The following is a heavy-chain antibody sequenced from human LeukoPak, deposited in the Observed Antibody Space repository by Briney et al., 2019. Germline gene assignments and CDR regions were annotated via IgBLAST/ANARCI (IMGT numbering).Heavy chain of an antibody. CDR3: AKMAGMTRQVYYMDV. CDR2: LYGSGETT. J-gene: IGHJ6*03. D-gene: IGHD1-1*01. Sequence: PGGSLRLSCAASGFTFSSYGMSWARQAPGKGLEWVSALYGSGETTYYADSEKGRFTVSRDNSKNTLYLQMDGLRAEDTAVYYCAKMAGMTRQVYYMDVWGKGATVTVSS. CDR1: GFTFSSYG. V-gene: IGHV3-23*01.